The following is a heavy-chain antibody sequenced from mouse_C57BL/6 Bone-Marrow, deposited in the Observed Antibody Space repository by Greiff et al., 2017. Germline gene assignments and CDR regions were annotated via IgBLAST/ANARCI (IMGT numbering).Heavy chain of an antibody. CDR1: GFTFSSYG. V-gene: IGHV5-6*01. J-gene: IGHJ2*01. CDR3: ARRGMVKGYFDY. D-gene: IGHD2-2*01. CDR2: ISSGGSYT. Sequence: EVHLVESGGDLVKPGGSLKLSCAASGFTFSSYGMSWVRQTPDKRLEWVATISSGGSYTYYPDSVKGRVTISRDNAKNTLYLQMSSLKSEDTAMYYCARRGMVKGYFDYWGQGTTLTVSS.